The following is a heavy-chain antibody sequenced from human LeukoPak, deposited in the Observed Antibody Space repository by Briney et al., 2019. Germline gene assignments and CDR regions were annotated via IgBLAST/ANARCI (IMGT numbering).Heavy chain of an antibody. Sequence: GGSLRLSCAASGFTFSSYSMNWVSQAPGKRLEWVSSISSSSSYIYYADSVKGRFTISRDNAKNSLYLQMNSLRAEDTAVYYCARAPGIAVAGIPWGQGTLVTVSS. J-gene: IGHJ5*02. CDR2: ISSSSSYI. V-gene: IGHV3-21*01. CDR1: GFTFSSYS. D-gene: IGHD6-19*01. CDR3: ARAPGIAVAGIP.